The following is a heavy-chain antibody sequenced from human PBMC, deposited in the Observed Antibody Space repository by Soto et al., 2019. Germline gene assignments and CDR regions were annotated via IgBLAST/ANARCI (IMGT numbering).Heavy chain of an antibody. CDR1: GASISSGGYY. D-gene: IGHD5-18*01. CDR3: ARDMGYSYGTSYYYGMDV. J-gene: IGHJ6*02. Sequence: SETLSLTCTVSGASISSGGYYWGWIRQHPGKGLEWIGYIYYSGSTYYNPSLKSRVAISVDTSKNQFSLKLSSVTAADTAVYYCARDMGYSYGTSYYYGMDVWGQGTTVT. CDR2: IYYSGST. V-gene: IGHV4-31*03.